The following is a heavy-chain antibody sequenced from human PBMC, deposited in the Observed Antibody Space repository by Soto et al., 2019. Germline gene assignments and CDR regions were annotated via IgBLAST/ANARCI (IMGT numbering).Heavy chain of an antibody. CDR1: GGSISSGGYY. CDR3: ARIGHTAMVDY. V-gene: IGHV4-31*03. D-gene: IGHD5-18*01. J-gene: IGHJ4*02. Sequence: SETLSLTCTVSGGSISSGGYYWSWIRQHPGRGLEWIGYIYYSGSTYYNPSLKSRVTISVDTSKNQFSLKLSSVTAADTAVYYCARIGHTAMVDYWGQGTLVTVSS. CDR2: IYYSGST.